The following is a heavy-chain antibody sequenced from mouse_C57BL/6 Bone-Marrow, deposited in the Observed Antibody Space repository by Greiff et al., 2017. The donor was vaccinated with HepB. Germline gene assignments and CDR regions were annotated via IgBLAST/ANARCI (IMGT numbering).Heavy chain of an antibody. CDR3: TRGGLYGSTSYFDY. J-gene: IGHJ2*01. CDR2: ISSGGDYI. Sequence: DVQLQESGEGLVKPGGSLKLSCAASGFTFSSYAMSWVRQTPEKRLEWVAYISSGGDYIYYADTVKGRFTISRDNARNTLYLQMSSLKSEGTAMYYCTRGGLYGSTSYFDYWGQGTTLTVSS. D-gene: IGHD1-1*01. CDR1: GFTFSSYA. V-gene: IGHV5-9-1*02.